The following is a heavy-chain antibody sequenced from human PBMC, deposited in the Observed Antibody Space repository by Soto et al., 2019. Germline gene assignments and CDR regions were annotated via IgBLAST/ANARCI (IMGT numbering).Heavy chain of an antibody. J-gene: IGHJ6*02. V-gene: IGHV3-53*01. D-gene: IGHD6-13*01. CDR2: IYSGGST. CDR3: ARRSSSWYGYGMDV. CDR1: GFTVSSNY. Sequence: LRLSCAASGFTVSSNYMSWVRQAPGKGLEWVSVIYSGGSTYYADSVKGRFTISRDNSKNTLYLQMNSLRAEDTAVYYCARRSSSWYGYGMDVWGQGTTVTVS.